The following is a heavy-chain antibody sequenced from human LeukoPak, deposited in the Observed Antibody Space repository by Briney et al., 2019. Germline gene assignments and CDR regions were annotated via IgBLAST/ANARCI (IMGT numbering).Heavy chain of an antibody. D-gene: IGHD6-19*01. J-gene: IGHJ4*02. V-gene: IGHV1-18*04. CDR1: GYTFSNYG. CDR2: TSYNGNT. Sequence: ASVKVSCKASGYTFSNYGISWVRQAPGLGLEWMGWTSYNGNTNYAQKLQDRVTMTTDTSKTTAYMELRSLESGDTAVYYCARHSGSGWQALGYWGQGTLVTVSS. CDR3: ARHSGSGWQALGY.